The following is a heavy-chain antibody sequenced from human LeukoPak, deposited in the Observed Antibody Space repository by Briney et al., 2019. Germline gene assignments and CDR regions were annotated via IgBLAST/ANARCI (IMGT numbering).Heavy chain of an antibody. D-gene: IGHD2-15*01. Sequence: SETLSLTCTVSGGSISSYYWSWIRQPPGKGLEWIGYIYYSGSTNYNPSLKSRVTISVDTSKNQFSLKLSSVTAADTAVYYCARDAQPTYYCSGGSCYNNWFDPWGQGTLVTVSS. CDR3: ARDAQPTYYCSGGSCYNNWFDP. J-gene: IGHJ5*02. V-gene: IGHV4-59*01. CDR1: GGSISSYY. CDR2: IYYSGST.